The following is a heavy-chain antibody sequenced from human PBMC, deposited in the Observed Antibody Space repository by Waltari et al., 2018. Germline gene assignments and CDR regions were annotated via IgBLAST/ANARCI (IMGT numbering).Heavy chain of an antibody. V-gene: IGHV1-8*03. Sequence: QVQLVQSGAEVKKPGASVKVSCKASGYTFTSYDINWVRQATGHGLEWMGWMNPNSGNTGYAQKFQGRVTITRNTSISTAYMELSSLRSEDTAVYYCARGTLRERRDMVQGVTTPGWFDPWGQGTLVTVSS. CDR2: MNPNSGNT. J-gene: IGHJ5*02. CDR1: GYTFTSYD. D-gene: IGHD3-10*01. CDR3: ARGTLRERRDMVQGVTTPGWFDP.